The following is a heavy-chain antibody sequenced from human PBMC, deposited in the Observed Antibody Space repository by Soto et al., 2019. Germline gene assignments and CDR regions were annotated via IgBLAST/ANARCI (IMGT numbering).Heavy chain of an antibody. Sequence: SETLSLTCTVSGGSITTAGYSWSWIRQPPGKALEWIGYVYHTGNAYPKPSLKSRVTISLDGSKNQFSLKMTSVTAADTALYYCASRPFYYYGLDVWGQGTTVTVSS. CDR3: ASRPFYYYGLDV. CDR2: VYHTGNA. V-gene: IGHV4-30-2*01. J-gene: IGHJ6*02. CDR1: GGSITTAGYS.